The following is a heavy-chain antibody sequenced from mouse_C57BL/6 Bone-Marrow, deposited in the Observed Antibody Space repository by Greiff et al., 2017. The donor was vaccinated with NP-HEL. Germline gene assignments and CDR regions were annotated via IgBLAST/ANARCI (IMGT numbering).Heavy chain of an antibody. CDR1: GFNIKDDY. CDR2: IDPENGDT. V-gene: IGHV14-4*01. CDR3: TTCLYYYD. Sequence: EVQLVESGAELVRPGASVKLSCTASGFNIKDDYRHWVKQRPEQGLEWIGWIDPENGDTEYASKFQGKATITADTSSNTAYLQLSSLTSEDTAVYYCTTCLYYYDWGQGTLVTVSA. J-gene: IGHJ3*01. D-gene: IGHD1-1*01.